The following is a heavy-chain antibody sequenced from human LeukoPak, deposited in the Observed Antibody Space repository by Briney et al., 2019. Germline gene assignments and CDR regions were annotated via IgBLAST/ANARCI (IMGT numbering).Heavy chain of an antibody. J-gene: IGHJ4*02. D-gene: IGHD7-27*01. CDR1: GGSISSYY. V-gene: IGHV4-59*01. Sequence: SETLSLTCTVSGGSISSYYWSWVRQPPGKGLEWVGYIYYSGSTNSNPSLKSRVTISVHTSKNQFSLKLSSVTAADTAVYYCARDPGLGFDYWGQGTLVTVSS. CDR3: ARDPGLGFDY. CDR2: IYYSGST.